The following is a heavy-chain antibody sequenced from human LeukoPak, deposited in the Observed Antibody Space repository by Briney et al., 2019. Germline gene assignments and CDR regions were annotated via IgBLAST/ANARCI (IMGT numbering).Heavy chain of an antibody. CDR3: TRDRGHGFDFDI. CDR1: GFTFSGYW. Sequence: GGSLRLSCAASGFTFSGYWMHWVRQVAGKGLVWVSRISDDGSSTTSTIYADSVKGRFTISRDNAKNTLYLQMNSLRAEDTAVYYCTRDRGHGFDFDIWGQGTTVTVPS. CDR2: ISDDGSSTTST. D-gene: IGHD3-10*01. J-gene: IGHJ3*02. V-gene: IGHV3-74*01.